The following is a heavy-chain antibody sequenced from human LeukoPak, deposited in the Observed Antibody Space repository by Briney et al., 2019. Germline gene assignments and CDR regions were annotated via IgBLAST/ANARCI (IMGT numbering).Heavy chain of an antibody. Sequence: PGGSLRLSCAASGFAFSTYWMHWVHQAPGKGPVWVSRISPDGRDTIYADSVKGRFTMSRDNDKNTLYLQMNSLRAEDTAVYYCARDPPRDYHFDYWGQGTLVTVSS. J-gene: IGHJ4*02. CDR2: ISPDGRDT. CDR1: GFAFSTYW. CDR3: ARDPPRDYHFDY. V-gene: IGHV3-74*01. D-gene: IGHD3-16*01.